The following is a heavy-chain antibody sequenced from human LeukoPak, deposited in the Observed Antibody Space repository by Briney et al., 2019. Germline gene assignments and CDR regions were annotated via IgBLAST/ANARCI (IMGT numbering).Heavy chain of an antibody. CDR1: GFTFSSYG. V-gene: IGHV3-30*02. Sequence: GGCLRLSCAASGFTFSSYGMHWVRQAPGKGLEWVAFIRYDGSNKYYADSVKGRFTISRDNSKNTLYLQMNSLRAEDTAVYYCAKDAIVGATPFDYWGQGTLVTVSS. CDR3: AKDAIVGATPFDY. J-gene: IGHJ4*02. CDR2: IRYDGSNK. D-gene: IGHD1-26*01.